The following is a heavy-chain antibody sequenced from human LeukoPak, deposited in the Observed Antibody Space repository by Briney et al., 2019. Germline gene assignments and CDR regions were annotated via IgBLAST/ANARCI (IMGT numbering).Heavy chain of an antibody. J-gene: IGHJ6*03. D-gene: IGHD6-19*01. CDR2: INHSGST. V-gene: IGHV4-34*01. Sequence: SETLSLTCAVYGGSFSGYYWSWIRQPPGKGLEWIGEINHSGSTNYNPSLKSRVTISVDTSKNQFSLKLSSVTAADTAVYYCARLCGGGYSSGWYSGYYYIDVWGKGTTVTVSS. CDR3: ARLCGGGYSSGWYSGYYYIDV. CDR1: GGSFSGYY.